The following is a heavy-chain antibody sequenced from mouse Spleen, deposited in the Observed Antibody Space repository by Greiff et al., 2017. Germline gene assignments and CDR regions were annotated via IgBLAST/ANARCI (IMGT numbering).Heavy chain of an antibody. Sequence: EVKLMESGGGLVQPGGSRKLSCAASGFTFSSFGMHWVRQAPEKGLEWVAYISSGGSYTYYPDSVKGRFTISRDNAKNTLYLQMSSLKSEDTAMYYCARPENLYGNYWFAYWGQGTLVTVSA. D-gene: IGHD2-1*01. J-gene: IGHJ3*01. V-gene: IGHV5-6*03. CDR3: ARPENLYGNYWFAY. CDR1: GFTFSSFG. CDR2: ISSGGSYT.